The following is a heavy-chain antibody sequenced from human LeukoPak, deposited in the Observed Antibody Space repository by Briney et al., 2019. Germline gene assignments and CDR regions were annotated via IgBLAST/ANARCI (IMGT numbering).Heavy chain of an antibody. CDR1: GYTFTGYY. CDR2: INPNSGGT. J-gene: IGHJ5*02. V-gene: IGHV1-2*02. Sequence: ASVKVSCKASGYTFTGYYMHWVRQAPGQGLEWMGWINPNSGGTNYAQKFQGRVTMTRDTSISTAYMELSRLRSDDTAVYYCARAPDYGDWFDPWGQGTLVTVSS. CDR3: ARAPDYGDWFDP. D-gene: IGHD4-17*01.